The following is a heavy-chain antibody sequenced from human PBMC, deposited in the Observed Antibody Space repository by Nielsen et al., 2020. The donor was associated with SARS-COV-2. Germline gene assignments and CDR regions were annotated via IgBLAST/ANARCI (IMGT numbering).Heavy chain of an antibody. CDR3: ASRWAYCTNGVCYSYYGMDV. D-gene: IGHD2-8*01. Sequence: SCAASGFTFSSYSMNWVRQAPGKGLEWVSSISSSSSYIYYADSVKGRFTISRDNAKNSLYLQMNSLRAEDTAVYYCASRWAYCTNGVCYSYYGMDVWGQGTTVTVSS. CDR1: GFTFSSYS. CDR2: ISSSSSYI. V-gene: IGHV3-21*01. J-gene: IGHJ6*02.